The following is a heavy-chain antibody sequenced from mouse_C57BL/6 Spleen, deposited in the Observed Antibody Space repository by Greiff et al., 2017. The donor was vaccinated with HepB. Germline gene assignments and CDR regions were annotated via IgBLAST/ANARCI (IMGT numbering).Heavy chain of an antibody. CDR3: ARELTGPYYYAMDY. V-gene: IGHV1-7*01. D-gene: IGHD4-1*01. CDR2: INPSSGYT. J-gene: IGHJ4*01. CDR1: GYTFTSYW. Sequence: VQLQQSGAELAKPGASVKLSCKASGYTFTSYWMHWVKQRPGQGLEWIGYINPSSGYTKYNQKFKDKATLTADKSSNTAYMQLSSLTYEDSAVYYCARELTGPYYYAMDYWGQGTSVTVSS.